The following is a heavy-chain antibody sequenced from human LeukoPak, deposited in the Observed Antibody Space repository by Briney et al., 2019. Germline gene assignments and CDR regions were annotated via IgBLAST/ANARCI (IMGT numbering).Heavy chain of an antibody. D-gene: IGHD6-13*01. J-gene: IGHJ4*02. V-gene: IGHV3-48*03. CDR3: ARGRQQRNDY. Sequence: GGSLRLSCAASGFTFSSYEMNWVRQAPGKGLEWVSYIISSGSTIYYADSVKGRFTISRDNAKNSLYLQVNSLRADDTAVYYCARGRQQRNDYWGQGTLVTVSS. CDR2: IISSGSTI. CDR1: GFTFSSYE.